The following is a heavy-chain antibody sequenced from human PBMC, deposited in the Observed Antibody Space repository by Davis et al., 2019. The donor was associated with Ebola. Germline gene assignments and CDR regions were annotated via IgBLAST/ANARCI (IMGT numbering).Heavy chain of an antibody. D-gene: IGHD3-22*01. J-gene: IGHJ4*02. CDR1: VITFSSYA. CDR2: ISGSGGST. CDR3: ANTGITMIVAYYFDY. V-gene: IGHV3-23*01. Sequence: GGSLRLSCTDSVITFSSYAMTWVRQAPGKGLEWVSAISGSGGSTYYADSVKGRFTISRDNSKKTRYLQMNSLRAEDTAVYYCANTGITMIVAYYFDYWGQGTLVTVSS.